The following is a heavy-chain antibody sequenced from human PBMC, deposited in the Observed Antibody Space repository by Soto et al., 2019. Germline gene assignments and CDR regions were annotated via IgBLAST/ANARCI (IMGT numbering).Heavy chain of an antibody. CDR3: ARGGQAGDYVMVIPY. Sequence: SETLSLTCTVSGGSISSGGYYWSWIRQHPGKGLEWIGYIYYSGSTYYNPSLKSRVTISVDTSKNQFSLKLSSVTAADTAVYYCARGGQAGDYVMVIPYWGQGTLVTVSS. D-gene: IGHD4-17*01. CDR1: GGSISSGGYY. CDR2: IYYSGST. J-gene: IGHJ4*02. V-gene: IGHV4-31*03.